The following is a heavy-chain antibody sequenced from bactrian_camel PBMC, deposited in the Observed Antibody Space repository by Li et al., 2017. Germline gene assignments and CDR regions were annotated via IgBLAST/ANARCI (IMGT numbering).Heavy chain of an antibody. Sequence: VQLVESGGGSAQAGGSLRLSCAASGSTYITNFMGWYRQAPGSGCELLSRIDSGGRTSYKDSIKGRFTASQDLAKITAYLEMNSLKPEDTAAYYCAEGRGSRGEHCYSLNYWGQGTQVTVS. J-gene: IGHJ4*01. D-gene: IGHD6*01. CDR3: AEGRGSRGEHCYSLNY. V-gene: IGHV3S53*01. CDR1: GSTYITNF. CDR2: IDSGGRT.